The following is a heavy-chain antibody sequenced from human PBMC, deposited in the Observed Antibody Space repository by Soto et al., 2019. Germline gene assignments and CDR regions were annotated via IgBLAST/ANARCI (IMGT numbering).Heavy chain of an antibody. J-gene: IGHJ4*02. V-gene: IGHV1-3*01. CDR2: INAGNGNT. CDR1: GYSFFNYA. D-gene: IGHD2-2*01. CDR3: SSGSNTPYTPIDY. Sequence: QVHLVQSGAEVKMPGASVKVSCKASGYSFFNYAIHWVRLAPGQRLEWIGWINAGNGNTEYSQEFQGRVTISRDTSASTAYMDLSSLRSEVTAVYFCSSGSNTPYTPIDYWGQGTLVTVSS.